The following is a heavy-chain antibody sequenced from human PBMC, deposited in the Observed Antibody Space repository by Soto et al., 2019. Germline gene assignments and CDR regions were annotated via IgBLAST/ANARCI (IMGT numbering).Heavy chain of an antibody. CDR2: IWYDGSNK. Sequence: GGSLRLSCAASGFTFSSYGMHWVRQAPGKGLEWVAVIWYDGSNKYYADSVKGRFTISRDNSKNTLYLQMNSLRAEDTAVYYCARGYPGDDLHYYYYYMDVWGKGTTVTVSS. CDR3: ARGYPGDDLHYYYYYMDV. CDR1: GFTFSSYG. D-gene: IGHD4-17*01. V-gene: IGHV3-33*01. J-gene: IGHJ6*03.